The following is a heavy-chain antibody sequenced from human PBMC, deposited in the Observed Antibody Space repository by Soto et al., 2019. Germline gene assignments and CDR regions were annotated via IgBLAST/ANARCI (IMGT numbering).Heavy chain of an antibody. V-gene: IGHV3-30*18. J-gene: IGHJ4*02. D-gene: IGHD6-19*01. CDR1: GFTFSSYG. CDR2: ISYDGSNK. Sequence: GGSLRLSCAASGFTFSSYGMHWVRQAPGKGLEWVAVISYDGSNKYYADSVKGRFTISRDNSKNTLYLQMNSLRAEDTAVYYCAKGGPPRMYSSGWYGIGYYFDYWGQGTLVTVSS. CDR3: AKGGPPRMYSSGWYGIGYYFDY.